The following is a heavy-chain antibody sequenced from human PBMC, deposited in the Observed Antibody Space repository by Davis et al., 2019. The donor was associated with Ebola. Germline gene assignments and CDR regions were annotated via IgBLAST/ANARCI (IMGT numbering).Heavy chain of an antibody. CDR3: AREGSYSDSTGYYTTPLDS. CDR1: GGSISTYY. Sequence: PGGSLRLSCTVSGGSISTYYWSWIRQPAGKGPEWIGRIYTTGSTDYNPSLKSRVAMSVDTSKNQFSLKLSSVTAADTAVYYCAREGSYSDSTGYYTTPLDSWGQGTLVTVSS. V-gene: IGHV4-4*07. J-gene: IGHJ4*02. CDR2: IYTTGST. D-gene: IGHD3-22*01.